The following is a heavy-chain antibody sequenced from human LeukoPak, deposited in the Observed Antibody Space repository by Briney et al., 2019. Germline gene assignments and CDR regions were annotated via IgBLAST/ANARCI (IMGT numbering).Heavy chain of an antibody. J-gene: IGHJ6*02. CDR2: INPSGGST. CDR3: ARGNCSGGSCYFYYYYYYGMDV. CDR1: GYTFTSYY. V-gene: IGHV1-46*01. D-gene: IGHD2-15*01. Sequence: ASVKVSCKASGYTFTSYYMHWVRQAPGRGLEWMGIINPSGGSTSYAQKFQGRVTMTRDTSTSTVYMELSSLRSEDTAVYYCARGNCSGGSCYFYYYYYYGMDVWGQGTTVTVSS.